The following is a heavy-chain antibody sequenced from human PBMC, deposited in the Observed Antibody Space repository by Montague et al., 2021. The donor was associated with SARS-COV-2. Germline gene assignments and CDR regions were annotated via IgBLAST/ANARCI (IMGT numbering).Heavy chain of an antibody. J-gene: IGHJ5*02. CDR2: IYYTGST. CDR1: GVSISSYY. D-gene: IGHD6-13*01. Sequence: SETLSLTCTVSGVSISSYYWIWIRQPPGKGLDWIGYIYYTGSTNXNPSLKSRVTISVDTSKNQFSLKLSSVTAADTAVYYCARGVASSEGNWFDPWGQGTLVTVSS. CDR3: ARGVASSEGNWFDP. V-gene: IGHV4-59*01.